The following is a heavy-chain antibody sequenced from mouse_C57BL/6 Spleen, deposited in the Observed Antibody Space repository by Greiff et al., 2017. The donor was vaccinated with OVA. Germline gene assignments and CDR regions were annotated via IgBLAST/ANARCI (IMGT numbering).Heavy chain of an antibody. D-gene: IGHD4-1*01. CDR3: ARLTGSYFDD. Sequence: EVQRVESGGGLVQPGGSLSLSCAASGFTFTDYYMSWVRQPPGKALEWLGFIRNKANGYTTEYSASVKGRFTISRDNSQSILYLQMNALRAEDSATYYCARLTGSYFDDWGQGTTLTVSS. CDR1: GFTFTDYY. CDR2: IRNKANGYTT. J-gene: IGHJ2*01. V-gene: IGHV7-3*01.